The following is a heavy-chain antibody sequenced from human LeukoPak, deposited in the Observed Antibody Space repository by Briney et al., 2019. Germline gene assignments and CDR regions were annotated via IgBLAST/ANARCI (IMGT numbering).Heavy chain of an antibody. CDR3: ARGGTTVTPGLLWFDP. CDR2: IYYSGST. D-gene: IGHD4-17*01. V-gene: IGHV4-59*11. J-gene: IGHJ5*02. CDR1: GGSISSHY. Sequence: PSETLSLTCSVSGGSISSHYWSWIRQPPGKGLEWIGYIYYSGSTKYNPSLKSRVTISVDTSKNQFSLKLSSVTAADTAVYCCARGGTTVTPGLLWFDPWGQGTLVTVSS.